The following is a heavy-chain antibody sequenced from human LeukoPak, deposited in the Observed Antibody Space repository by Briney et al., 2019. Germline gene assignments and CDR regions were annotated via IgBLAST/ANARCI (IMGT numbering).Heavy chain of an antibody. CDR1: GFTFSSYW. CDR2: INSDGSST. D-gene: IGHD4-17*01. Sequence: LAGGSLRLSCAASGFTFSSYWMHWVRQAPGKGLVWVSRINSDGSSTSYADSVKGRFTISRDNAKNTLYLQMNSLRAEDTAVYYCASGYYGDGYFDYWGQGTLVTVSS. CDR3: ASGYYGDGYFDY. J-gene: IGHJ4*02. V-gene: IGHV3-74*01.